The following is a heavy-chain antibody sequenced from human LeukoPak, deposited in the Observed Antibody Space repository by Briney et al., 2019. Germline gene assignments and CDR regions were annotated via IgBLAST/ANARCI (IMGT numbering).Heavy chain of an antibody. CDR2: ISGSGGST. Sequence: ETGGSLRLSCAASGFTFSSYAMSWVRQAPGKGLEWVSAISGSGGSTYYADSVKGRFTISRDNSKNTLYLQMNSLRAEDTAVYYCAKDRGHIVGATFFDYWGQGTLVTVSS. V-gene: IGHV3-23*01. CDR1: GFTFSSYA. D-gene: IGHD1-26*01. CDR3: AKDRGHIVGATFFDY. J-gene: IGHJ4*02.